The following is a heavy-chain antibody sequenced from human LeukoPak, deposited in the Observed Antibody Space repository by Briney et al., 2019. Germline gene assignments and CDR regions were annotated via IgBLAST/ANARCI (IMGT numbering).Heavy chain of an antibody. CDR1: GFSFSSYA. CDR3: AGDRWNYYFMDV. D-gene: IGHD4-23*01. Sequence: GGSLRPSCAASGFSFSSYAMSWVRQAPGKGLVWVSRINVDGIITSYAESVKGRFTISRDNAKNTVFLQMNSLRAEDTAVYYCAGDRWNYYFMDVWGKGTTVTVSS. J-gene: IGHJ6*03. CDR2: INVDGIIT. V-gene: IGHV3-74*01.